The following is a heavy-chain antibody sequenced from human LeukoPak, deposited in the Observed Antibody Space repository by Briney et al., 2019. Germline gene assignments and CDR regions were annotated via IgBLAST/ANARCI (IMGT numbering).Heavy chain of an antibody. CDR3: ATDRFLGYCSSTSCYNSDY. J-gene: IGHJ4*02. CDR1: GYTLTELS. Sequence: ASVTVSCKVSGYTLTELSMHWVRQAPGKGLEWMGGFDPEDGETIYAQKFQGRVTMTEDTSTDTAYMELSSLRSEDTAVYYCATDRFLGYCSSTSCYNSDYWGQGTLVTVSS. D-gene: IGHD2-2*02. CDR2: FDPEDGET. V-gene: IGHV1-24*01.